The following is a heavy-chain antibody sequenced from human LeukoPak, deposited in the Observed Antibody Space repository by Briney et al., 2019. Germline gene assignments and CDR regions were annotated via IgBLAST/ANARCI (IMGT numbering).Heavy chain of an antibody. V-gene: IGHV4-39*01. Sequence: PSETLSLTCTVSGGSISSSSYYWGWIRQPPGKGLEWIGSIYYSGSTYYNPSLKSRVTISVDTSKNQFSLKLSSVTAADTAVYYCARHLPGRIRSYVWGSYRYGGFDYWGQGTLDTVSS. J-gene: IGHJ4*02. D-gene: IGHD3-16*02. CDR1: GGSISSSSYY. CDR3: ARHLPGRIRSYVWGSYRYGGFDY. CDR2: IYYSGST.